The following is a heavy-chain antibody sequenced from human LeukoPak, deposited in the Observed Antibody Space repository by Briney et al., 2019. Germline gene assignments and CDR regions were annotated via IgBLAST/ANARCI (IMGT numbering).Heavy chain of an antibody. CDR2: ISGSGGST. CDR1: GFTFSSYE. D-gene: IGHD4-17*01. V-gene: IGHV3-23*01. CDR3: AKDLSYYGDYVGFDY. Sequence: GESLRLSCAASGFTFSSYEMNWVRQAPGKGLEWVSAISGSGGSTYYADSVKGRFTISRDNSKNTLYLQMNSLRAEDTAVYYCAKDLSYYGDYVGFDYWGQGTLVTVSS. J-gene: IGHJ4*02.